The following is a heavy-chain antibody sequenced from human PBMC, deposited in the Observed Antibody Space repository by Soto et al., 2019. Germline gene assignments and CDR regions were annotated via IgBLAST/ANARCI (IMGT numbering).Heavy chain of an antibody. J-gene: IGHJ4*02. V-gene: IGHV3-23*01. CDR3: AKGSFGFDY. CDR2: ISKSGDST. D-gene: IGHD3-10*01. Sequence: GGSLRLSCVESGFNFSNYAVAWVRQAPGKGLEWVSSISKSGDSTYYADSVKGRFTTSRDNSKNTLYLQMNSLRAEDTAIYYCAKGSFGFDYWGQGTLVTVYS. CDR1: GFNFSNYA.